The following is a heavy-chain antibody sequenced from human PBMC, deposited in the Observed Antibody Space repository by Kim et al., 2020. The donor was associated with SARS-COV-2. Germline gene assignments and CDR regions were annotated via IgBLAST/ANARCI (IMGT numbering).Heavy chain of an antibody. CDR3: ARGRGYSAGYFDY. Sequence: YTQKFQGRGTITRDTSASTAYVELSSLRSEDTAVYYCARGRGYSAGYFDYWGQGTLVTVSS. D-gene: IGHD5-12*01. J-gene: IGHJ4*02. V-gene: IGHV1-3*01.